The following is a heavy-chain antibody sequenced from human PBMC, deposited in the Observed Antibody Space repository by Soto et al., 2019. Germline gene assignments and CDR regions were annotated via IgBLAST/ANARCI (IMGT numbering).Heavy chain of an antibody. CDR2: IIPIFGTA. CDR3: ARLSRLDYDFWSGHNWFDP. Sequence: SVKVSCKASGGTFSSYAISWVRQAPGQGLEWMGGIIPIFGTANYAQKFQGRVTITADESTSTAYMELSSLRSEDTAVYYCARLSRLDYDFWSGHNWFDPWGQGTLVTVSS. D-gene: IGHD3-3*01. J-gene: IGHJ5*02. V-gene: IGHV1-69*13. CDR1: GGTFSSYA.